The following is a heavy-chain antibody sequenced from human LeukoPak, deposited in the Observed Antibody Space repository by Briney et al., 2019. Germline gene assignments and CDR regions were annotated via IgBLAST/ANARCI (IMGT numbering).Heavy chain of an antibody. CDR1: GYTFTGYY. J-gene: IGHJ4*02. CDR2: INPNSGGT. V-gene: IGHV1-2*02. D-gene: IGHD5-12*01. Sequence: GASVKVSCKASGYTFTGYYMHWVRQAPGQGLEWMGWINPNSGGTNYAQKFQGRVTMTRDTSISTAYMELSRLRSDDTAVYYCARYIVATKFHFDYWGQGTLVTVSS. CDR3: ARYIVATKFHFDY.